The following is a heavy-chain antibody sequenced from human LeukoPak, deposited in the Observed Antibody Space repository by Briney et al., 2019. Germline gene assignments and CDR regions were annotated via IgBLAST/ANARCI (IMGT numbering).Heavy chain of an antibody. V-gene: IGHV1-18*01. CDR1: GYTFSSYG. CDR3: ARYTGSYNHDAFDI. CDR2: IITYNGNT. Sequence: GASVKVSCKASGYTFSSYGINWVRQAPGQGLEWMGSIITYNGNTNYAQKLRDRVTMTTDTSTSTAYMELRNLKSDDTAVYYCARYTGSYNHDAFDIWGQGTMVTVSS. D-gene: IGHD1-26*01. J-gene: IGHJ3*02.